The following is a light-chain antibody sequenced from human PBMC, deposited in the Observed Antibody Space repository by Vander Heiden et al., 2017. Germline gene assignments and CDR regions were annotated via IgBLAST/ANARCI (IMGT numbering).Light chain of an antibody. CDR2: GNS. CDR1: SSNIGADYD. CDR3: QSYDSSLSGSV. V-gene: IGLV1-40*01. J-gene: IGLJ2*01. Sequence: QSVLTPPPSVSGAPGPRVTISCTGSSSNIGADYDVHWYQQLPGTAPKLLLYGNSNRPSGVPDRFSGSKSGTSASLAITGLQAEDEADYYCQSYDSSLSGSVFGGGTKLTVL.